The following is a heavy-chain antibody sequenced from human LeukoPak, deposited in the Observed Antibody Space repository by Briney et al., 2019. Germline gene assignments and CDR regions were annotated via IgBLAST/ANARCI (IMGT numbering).Heavy chain of an antibody. J-gene: IGHJ3*02. D-gene: IGHD2-2*02. Sequence: GGSLRLSCAAPVFTFSSYGMHWVRQAPGKGLEWVAFIWYDGSNKYYADSVKGRFTISRDNSKNTLYLQTNSLRAEDTAVYYCAKELGYCSSTSCYTAFDIWGQGTMVTVSS. V-gene: IGHV3-30*02. CDR3: AKELGYCSSTSCYTAFDI. CDR1: VFTFSSYG. CDR2: IWYDGSNK.